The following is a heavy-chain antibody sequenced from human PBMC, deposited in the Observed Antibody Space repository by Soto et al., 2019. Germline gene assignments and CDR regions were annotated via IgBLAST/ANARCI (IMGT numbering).Heavy chain of an antibody. CDR1: VYTFTNFG. CDR2: ICAYNGNT. J-gene: IGHJ4*02. CDR3: ARGGTPIDC. Sequence: QVQLVQSGAEVKKPGASVKVSCKTSVYTFTNFGLGWVRQAPGQGLEWMGWICAYNGNTNNAQNFQGRVTMTTDTATSTAYRELRSLRSDDTAVYYCARGGTPIDCWGQGTLVTVSS. D-gene: IGHD3-16*01. V-gene: IGHV1-18*01.